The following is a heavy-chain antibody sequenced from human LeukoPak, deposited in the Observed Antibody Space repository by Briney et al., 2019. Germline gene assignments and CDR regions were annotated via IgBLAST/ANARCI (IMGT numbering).Heavy chain of an antibody. CDR3: ARDGRLGELSLSGWWFDP. J-gene: IGHJ5*02. Sequence: SQTLSLTCTVSGGSISSGSYYWSWIRQPAGKGLEWIGRIYSSESTNYNPSLKSRVTISVDTSKNQFSLELSSVTATDTAVYYCARDGRLGELSLSGWWFDPWGRGTLVTVSS. CDR1: GGSISSGSYY. D-gene: IGHD3-16*02. CDR2: IYSSEST. V-gene: IGHV4-61*02.